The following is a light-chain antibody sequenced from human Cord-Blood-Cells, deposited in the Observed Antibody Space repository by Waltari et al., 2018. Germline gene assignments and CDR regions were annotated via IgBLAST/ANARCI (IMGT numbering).Light chain of an antibody. Sequence: QSALTLPASVSGSPAQSITISCNGTRSDGGSYNLVSWYQQHPGKAPKLMIYEGSKRPSGVSNRFSGSKSGNTASLTISGLQAEDEADYYCCSYAGSSTYVFGTGTKVTVL. CDR2: EGS. CDR1: RSDGGSYNL. V-gene: IGLV2-23*01. CDR3: CSYAGSSTYV. J-gene: IGLJ1*01.